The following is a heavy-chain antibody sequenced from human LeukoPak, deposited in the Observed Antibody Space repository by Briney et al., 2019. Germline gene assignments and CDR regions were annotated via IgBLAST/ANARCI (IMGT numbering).Heavy chain of an antibody. J-gene: IGHJ5*02. CDR2: ISSSSSYI. D-gene: IGHD3-9*01. V-gene: IGHV3-21*01. CDR1: GFTFSSYN. CDR3: ARNLISWFDP. Sequence: PGGSLRLSCAASGFTFSSYNMNWVRQAPGKGLEWVSSISSSSSYIYYADSLKGRFTISRDNAKNSLFLQMNSLRAEDTAVYYCARNLISWFDPWGQGTLVTVSS.